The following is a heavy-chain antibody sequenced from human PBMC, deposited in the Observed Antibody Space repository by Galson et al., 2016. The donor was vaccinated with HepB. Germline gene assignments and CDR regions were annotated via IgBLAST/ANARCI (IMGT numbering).Heavy chain of an antibody. CDR3: VKGDAYNFVES. J-gene: IGHJ5*02. Sequence: SLRLSCAASGFTFDEYAMHWVRQPPGKGLEWVSLISWDGATTYYVDSVKGRFTISRDNSKNSLYLQMNNLRPEDTALYYCVKGDAYNFVESWGQGTLVIVSS. CDR2: ISWDGATT. CDR1: GFTFDEYA. D-gene: IGHD5-24*01. V-gene: IGHV3-43D*03.